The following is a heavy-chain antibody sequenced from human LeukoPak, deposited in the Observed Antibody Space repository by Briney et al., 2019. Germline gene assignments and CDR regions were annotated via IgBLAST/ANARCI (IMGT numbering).Heavy chain of an antibody. Sequence: RASETLSLTCSVSGGSISSFYWSWIRIRQPPGKGLEWIGYFYNTESTKHNPSLESRVTMSADTSKNQLSLRLSSVTAADTAVYYCARPRSSSSLDALDIWGQGTMVTVSS. CDR2: FYNTEST. V-gene: IGHV4-59*08. CDR1: GGSISSFY. CDR3: ARPRSSSSLDALDI. J-gene: IGHJ3*02. D-gene: IGHD6-6*01.